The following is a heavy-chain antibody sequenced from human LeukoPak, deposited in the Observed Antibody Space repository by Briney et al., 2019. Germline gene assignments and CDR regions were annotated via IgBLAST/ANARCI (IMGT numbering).Heavy chain of an antibody. CDR2: ITGSSNFM. Sequence: PGGSLRLSCAASGFTFSTYSMNWVRQAPGKGLEWVSSITGSSNFMSYADSVKGRFTISRDNATNSLYLQMNSLRAEDTAVYYCAGDFSQSRNSDYWGQGTLVTVSS. D-gene: IGHD4-23*01. J-gene: IGHJ4*02. V-gene: IGHV3-21*01. CDR1: GFTFSTYS. CDR3: AGDFSQSRNSDY.